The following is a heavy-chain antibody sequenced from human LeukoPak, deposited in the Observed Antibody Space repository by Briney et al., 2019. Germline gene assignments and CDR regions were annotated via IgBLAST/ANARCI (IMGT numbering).Heavy chain of an antibody. Sequence: GGSLRLSCVASGFTFGKYWMSWVRQAPGKGLEWVANIKLDGSEKNYVDSVKGRFTISRDNAKNSLYLQMNSLRAEDTAVYYCARDDNLRSSWPFDYWGQGTLVTVSS. CDR2: IKLDGSEK. CDR3: ARDDNLRSSWPFDY. J-gene: IGHJ4*02. V-gene: IGHV3-7*03. CDR1: GFTFGKYW. D-gene: IGHD6-13*01.